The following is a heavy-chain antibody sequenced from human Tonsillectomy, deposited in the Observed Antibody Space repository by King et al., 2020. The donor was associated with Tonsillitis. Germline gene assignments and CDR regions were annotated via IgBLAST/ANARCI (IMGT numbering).Heavy chain of an antibody. D-gene: IGHD4-17*01. Sequence: VQLVESGGGVVQPGRSLRLSCAASGFTFSSYAMHWVRQAPGKGLEWVAVIAYDGSNIYYADCVKGRFTISRDNSKKTLYLQMNILRVEDTAVYYCARESYVEYYFDSWGQGTLVTVSS. CDR1: GFTFSSYA. CDR3: ARESYVEYYFDS. CDR2: IAYDGSNI. J-gene: IGHJ4*02. V-gene: IGHV3-30*04.